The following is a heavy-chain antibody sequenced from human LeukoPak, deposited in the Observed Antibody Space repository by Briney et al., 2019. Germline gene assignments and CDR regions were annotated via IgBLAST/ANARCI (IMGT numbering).Heavy chain of an antibody. CDR1: GFTFSDYY. V-gene: IGHV3-11*01. CDR2: ISSSGSTI. CDR3: AKDYYNYVWGNYRAFDY. J-gene: IGHJ4*02. Sequence: GGSLRLSCAASGFTFSDYYMSWIRQAPGKGLEWVSYISSSGSTIYYADSVKGRFTISRDNSKNSLYLQMNSLRAEDTAVYYCAKDYYNYVWGNYRAFDYWGQGTLVTVSS. D-gene: IGHD3-16*02.